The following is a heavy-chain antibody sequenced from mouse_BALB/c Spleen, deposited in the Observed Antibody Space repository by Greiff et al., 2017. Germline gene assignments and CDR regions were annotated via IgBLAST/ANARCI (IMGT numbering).Heavy chain of an antibody. CDR1: GFDFSRYW. D-gene: IGHD1-2*01. CDR2: INPDSSTI. CDR3: ARRGRLYYAMDY. J-gene: IGHJ4*01. V-gene: IGHV4-1*02. Sequence: EVKLVESGGGLVQPGGSLKLSCAASGFDFSRYWMSWVRQAPGKGLEWIGEINPDSSTINYTPSLKDKFIISRDNAKNTLYLQMSKVRAEDTALYYCARRGRLYYAMDYWGQGTSVTVSS.